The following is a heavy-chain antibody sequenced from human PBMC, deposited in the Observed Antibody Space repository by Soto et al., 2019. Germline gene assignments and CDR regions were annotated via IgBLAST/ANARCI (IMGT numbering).Heavy chain of an antibody. V-gene: IGHV3-30-3*01. CDR1: GFTFSSYA. CDR3: ARPLLLYYFDY. Sequence: QVQLVESGGGVVQPGRSLRLSCAASGFTFSSYAMHWVRQAPGKGLEWVAVISYDGSNKYYADSVKGRFTISRDNSKNTLYLQMNSLRAEDTAVYYCARPLLLYYFDYWGQGTLVTVS. CDR2: ISYDGSNK. J-gene: IGHJ4*02.